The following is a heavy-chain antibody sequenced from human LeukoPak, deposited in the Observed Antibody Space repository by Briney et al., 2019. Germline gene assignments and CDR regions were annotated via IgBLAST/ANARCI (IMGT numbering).Heavy chain of an antibody. Sequence: ASVKVSCKASGGTFSSYAISWVRQAPGQGLEWMGWINPNSGGTNYAQKFQGRVTMTRDTSISTAYMELSRLRSDDTAVYYCARRGSGSYYSYYYYYYMDVWGKGTTVTISS. V-gene: IGHV1-2*02. CDR3: ARRGSGSYYSYYYYYYMDV. CDR2: INPNSGGT. D-gene: IGHD3-10*01. CDR1: GGTFSSYA. J-gene: IGHJ6*03.